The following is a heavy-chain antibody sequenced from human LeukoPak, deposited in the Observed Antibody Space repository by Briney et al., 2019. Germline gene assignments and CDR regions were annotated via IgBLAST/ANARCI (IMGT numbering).Heavy chain of an antibody. V-gene: IGHV1-69*13. CDR3: ASWSPGDYVLDY. J-gene: IGHJ4*02. CDR1: GGTFSSYA. D-gene: IGHD4-17*01. CDR2: IIPIFGTA. Sequence: ASVKVSCKASGGTFSSYAISWVRQAPGQGLEWMGGIIPIFGTANYAQKFQGRVTITADESTSTAYMELSSLRSEDTAVYYCASWSPGDYVLDYWGQGTLVTVSS.